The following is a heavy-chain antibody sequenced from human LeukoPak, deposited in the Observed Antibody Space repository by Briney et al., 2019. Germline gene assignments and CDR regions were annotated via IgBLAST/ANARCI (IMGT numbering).Heavy chain of an antibody. CDR3: ARAWRCVSTHCYSYFDP. J-gene: IGHJ5*02. Sequence: PGGSLRLSCVASGFTFSTYWMTWVRQAPGKGLEWVANINQDGREVLYMDSVKGRFTISRDNAKNSLFLQMNSLRSEDTALYYCARAWRCVSTHCYSYFDPWGQGTPVTVSS. CDR2: INQDGREV. D-gene: IGHD2-21*02. CDR1: GFTFSTYW. V-gene: IGHV3-7*01.